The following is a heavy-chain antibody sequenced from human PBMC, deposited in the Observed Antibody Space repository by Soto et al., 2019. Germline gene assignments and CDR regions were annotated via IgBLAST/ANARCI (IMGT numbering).Heavy chain of an antibody. J-gene: IGHJ5*02. CDR1: GGSISGYY. D-gene: IGHD3-10*01. CDR2: IYYSGST. Sequence: SETLSLTCTVSGGSISGYYWSWIRQHPGKGLEWIGYIYYSGSTNYNPSLKSRVTISVDTSKNQFSLKLSSVTAADTAVYYCARTPLWFGDPRWFDPWGQGTLVTVS. V-gene: IGHV4-59*01. CDR3: ARTPLWFGDPRWFDP.